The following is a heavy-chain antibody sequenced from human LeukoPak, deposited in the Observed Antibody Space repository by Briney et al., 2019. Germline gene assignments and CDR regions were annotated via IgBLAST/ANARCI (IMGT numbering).Heavy chain of an antibody. V-gene: IGHV5-51*01. CDR3: AMSYGDYSYYFDN. J-gene: IGHJ4*02. Sequence: GESLKISCKGSGYSFASSWIGWVRQMPGKGLERMGIIYPGDSDTRYSPSFQGQVTISVDKSISTAYLQWSSLKASDTAMYYCAMSYGDYSYYFDNWGQGALVTVSS. CDR1: GYSFASSW. D-gene: IGHD4-17*01. CDR2: IYPGDSDT.